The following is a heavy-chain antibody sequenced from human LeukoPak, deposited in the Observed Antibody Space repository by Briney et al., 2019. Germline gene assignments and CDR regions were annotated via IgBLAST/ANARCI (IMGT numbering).Heavy chain of an antibody. Sequence: GGSLRLSCAASGYTFSGCAKGWVRQAPGKGLEWVSVISGGGGSTYYADSVKGRFTISRDNSKNTLYLQKNSLRAEDTAVYYCAKGRYGSCRYPFDYSGQGTLVTVSS. CDR3: AKGRYGSCRYPFDY. CDR1: GYTFSGCA. CDR2: ISGGGGST. V-gene: IGHV3-23*01. J-gene: IGHJ4*02. D-gene: IGHD6-13*01.